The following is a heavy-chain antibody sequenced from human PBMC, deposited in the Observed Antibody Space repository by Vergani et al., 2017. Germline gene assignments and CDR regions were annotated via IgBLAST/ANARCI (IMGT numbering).Heavy chain of an antibody. CDR2: IYYSGSA. Sequence: QLQLQESGPGLVKPSETLSLTCTVSGGSISSSSYYWGWLRQAPGKGLEWIGCIYYSGSAYYNPSLNSRVTISVDTSKNQFSLKLSSVTAADTAVYYGTLYYYGSGCYYRAPLGHVYGTEVWG. D-gene: IGHD3-10*01. V-gene: IGHV4-39*01. CDR3: TLYYYGSGCYYRAPLGHVYGTEV. CDR1: GGSISSSSYY. J-gene: IGHJ6*02.